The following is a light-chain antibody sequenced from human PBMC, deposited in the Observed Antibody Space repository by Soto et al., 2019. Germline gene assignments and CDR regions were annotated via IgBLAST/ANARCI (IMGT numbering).Light chain of an antibody. Sequence: EIVMTQSPATLSVSPGERATLSCRASHSVNSNLAWYQQKPGQAPRLLIYDASTRAPGIPARFSGSGSGTESTLTISSLQSEDFAVYYCQQYDNWPPWTFGQGTKVEIK. CDR1: HSVNSN. V-gene: IGKV3-15*01. CDR3: QQYDNWPPWT. J-gene: IGKJ1*01. CDR2: DAS.